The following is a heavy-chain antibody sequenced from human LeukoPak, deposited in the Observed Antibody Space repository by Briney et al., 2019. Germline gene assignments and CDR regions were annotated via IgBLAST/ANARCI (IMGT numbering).Heavy chain of an antibody. V-gene: IGHV3-53*01. CDR3: AKDAVARNGIYDAFDI. CDR1: GFSVSSDY. J-gene: IGHJ3*02. D-gene: IGHD6-19*01. Sequence: GGSLRLSCAASGFSVSSDYMTWVRQAPGKGLEWVSVIGGDASRPYYADSVKGRFTISRDNSKSTLYLQMNSLRAEDTAVYYCAKDAVARNGIYDAFDIWGQGTLVTVSS. CDR2: IGGDASRP.